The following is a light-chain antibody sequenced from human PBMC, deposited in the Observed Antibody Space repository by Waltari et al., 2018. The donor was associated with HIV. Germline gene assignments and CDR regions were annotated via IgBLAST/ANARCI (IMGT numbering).Light chain of an antibody. CDR2: KIS. J-gene: IGKJ3*01. CDR1: QNLVHSTGDTY. Sequence: DIVMTQTPLSLPVTLGQPASIPCRSSQNLVHSTGDTYLSWLHQRPGQPPRLLIYKISNRFSGVPDRFSGSGAGTDFTLKISRVEAEDVGIYYSVQATQSLTFGPGTRVDIK. V-gene: IGKV2-24*01. CDR3: VQATQSLT.